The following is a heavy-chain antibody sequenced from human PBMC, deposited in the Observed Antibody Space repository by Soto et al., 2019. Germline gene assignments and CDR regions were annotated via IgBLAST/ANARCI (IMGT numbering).Heavy chain of an antibody. Sequence: SETLSLTCTVSGGSISSYYWSWIRQPPGKGLEWIGYIYYSGSTNYNPSLKSRVTISVDTSKNQFSLKLSSVTAADTAVYYCSRVGRGDGYNGHYFDYWGQGTLVTVSS. CDR2: IYYSGST. D-gene: IGHD3-10*01. CDR3: SRVGRGDGYNGHYFDY. V-gene: IGHV4-59*08. CDR1: GGSISSYY. J-gene: IGHJ4*02.